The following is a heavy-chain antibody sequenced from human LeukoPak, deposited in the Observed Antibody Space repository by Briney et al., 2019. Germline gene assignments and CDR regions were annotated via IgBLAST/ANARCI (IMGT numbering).Heavy chain of an antibody. CDR2: ISSSSSYI. Sequence: PGGSLRLSCAASGFTFSSYSMTWVRQAPGKGLEWVSSISSSSSYIYYADSVKGRFTISRDNAKNSLYLQMNSLRAEDTAVYYCWGYYYGSGSYYNVDYWGQGTLVTVSS. CDR3: WGYYYGSGSYYNVDY. D-gene: IGHD3-10*01. V-gene: IGHV3-21*01. CDR1: GFTFSSYS. J-gene: IGHJ4*02.